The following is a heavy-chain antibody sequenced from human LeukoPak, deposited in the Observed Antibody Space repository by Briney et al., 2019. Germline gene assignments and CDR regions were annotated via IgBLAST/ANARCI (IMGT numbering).Heavy chain of an antibody. CDR3: ARLVGYGSGSYYSSRIRNYFDY. Sequence: ASVKVSCKASGYTSTSYGISWVRQAPGQGLEWMGWISAYNGNTNYAQKLQGRVTMTTDTSTSTAYMELRSLRSDDTAVYYCARLVGYGSGSYYSSRIRNYFDYWGQGTLVTVSS. CDR2: ISAYNGNT. CDR1: GYTSTSYG. J-gene: IGHJ4*02. D-gene: IGHD3-10*01. V-gene: IGHV1-18*01.